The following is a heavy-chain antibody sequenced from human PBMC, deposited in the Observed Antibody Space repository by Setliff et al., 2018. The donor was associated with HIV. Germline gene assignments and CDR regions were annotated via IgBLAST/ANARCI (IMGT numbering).Heavy chain of an antibody. J-gene: IGHJ6*01. CDR1: GGSISTYF. V-gene: IGHV4-4*07. D-gene: IGHD3-10*01. Sequence: SETLSLTCTVSGGSISTYFWSWIRQPAGKGLEWIGRLHLSGDTNYNPSLKSRVTMSIDTSKNQFSLKLSSVTAADTAVYYCARDNSYYYGSGSHYWYGMDVWGQGTTVTVSS. CDR2: LHLSGDT. CDR3: ARDNSYYYGSGSHYWYGMDV.